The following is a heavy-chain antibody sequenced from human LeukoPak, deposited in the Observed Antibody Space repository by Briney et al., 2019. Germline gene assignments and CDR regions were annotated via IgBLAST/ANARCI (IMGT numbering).Heavy chain of an antibody. Sequence: PGGSLRLSCAASGFTFSSYAMSWVRQAPGKGLEWVSAISGSGGSTYYADSVKGRFTISRDNSKNTLYLQMNSLRAEDTAVHYCAKFSYGDYVGNFDYWGQGTLVTVSS. CDR1: GFTFSSYA. D-gene: IGHD4-17*01. CDR3: AKFSYGDYVGNFDY. CDR2: ISGSGGST. J-gene: IGHJ4*02. V-gene: IGHV3-23*01.